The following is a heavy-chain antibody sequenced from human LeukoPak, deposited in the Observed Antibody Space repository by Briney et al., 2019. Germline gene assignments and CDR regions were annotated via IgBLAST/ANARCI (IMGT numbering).Heavy chain of an antibody. J-gene: IGHJ6*03. V-gene: IGHV4-59*01. CDR1: GGSISSYY. Sequence: SETLSLTCTVSGGSISSYYWSWIRQPPGKGLEWIGYIYYSGSTNYNPSLKSRVTISVDTSKNQFSLKLSSVTAADTAVYYRAKGPLMTTVTTYYYYMDVWGKGTTVTVSS. D-gene: IGHD4-11*01. CDR2: IYYSGST. CDR3: AKGPLMTTVTTYYYYMDV.